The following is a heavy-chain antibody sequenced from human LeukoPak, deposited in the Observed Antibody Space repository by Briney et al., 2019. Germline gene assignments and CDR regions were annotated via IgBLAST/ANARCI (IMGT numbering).Heavy chain of an antibody. CDR3: ARDHTVPATKNWFDP. CDR1: GGSISSGGYY. Sequence: SQTLSLTCTVSGGSISSGGYYWSWIRQHPGKGLEWIGYIYYSGSTYYNPSLKSRVTMSVDTSKNQFSLKLSSVTAADTAVYYCARDHTVPATKNWFDPWGQGTLVTVSS. CDR2: IYYSGST. D-gene: IGHD2-2*01. J-gene: IGHJ5*02. V-gene: IGHV4-31*03.